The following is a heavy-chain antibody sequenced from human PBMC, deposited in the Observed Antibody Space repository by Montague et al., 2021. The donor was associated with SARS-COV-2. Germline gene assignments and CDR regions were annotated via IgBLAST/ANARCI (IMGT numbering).Heavy chain of an antibody. CDR2: INHSGST. V-gene: IGHV4-34*01. CDR3: ARPSCSSTSCYGSLWY. Sequence: SETLSLTCAVYGESFSGYYWSWIRQPPGKGLEWIGEINHSGSTNSNPSLKSRLTISVDTSKNQFSLTLSSVTAADTAVYYCARPSCSSTSCYGSLWYWGQGTLVTVSS. J-gene: IGHJ4*02. D-gene: IGHD2-2*01. CDR1: GESFSGYY.